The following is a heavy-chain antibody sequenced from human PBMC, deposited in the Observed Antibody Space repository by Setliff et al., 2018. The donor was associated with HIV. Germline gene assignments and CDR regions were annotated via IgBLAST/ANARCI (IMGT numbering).Heavy chain of an antibody. CDR2: IYYSGST. CDR1: GGSFSDHY. V-gene: IGHV4-34*01. J-gene: IGHJ4*02. D-gene: IGHD1-1*01. Sequence: SETLSLTCAVYGGSFSDHYWSWIRQPPGKGLEWIGYIYYSGSTYCNPSLKSRVTISVDTSKNQFSLKLSSVTAADTAVYYCARERSLITVRRNFDSWGQGTLVTVSS. CDR3: ARERSLITVRRNFDS.